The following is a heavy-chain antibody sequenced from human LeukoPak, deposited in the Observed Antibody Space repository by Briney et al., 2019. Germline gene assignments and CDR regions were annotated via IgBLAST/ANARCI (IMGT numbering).Heavy chain of an antibody. CDR3: ARAPYSSSPG. V-gene: IGHV3-53*01. D-gene: IGHD6-6*01. Sequence: GGSLRLSCAVSGFSVSNYYMSWVRQAPGKGLEWVSIIYSGGSTYYADSVKGRFTISRDNSKSTLYLQMNSLKAEDTAVYYCARAPYSSSPGWGQGTLVTVSS. CDR1: GFSVSNYY. CDR2: IYSGGST. J-gene: IGHJ4*02.